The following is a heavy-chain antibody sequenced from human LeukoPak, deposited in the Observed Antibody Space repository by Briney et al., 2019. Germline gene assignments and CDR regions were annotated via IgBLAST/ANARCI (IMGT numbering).Heavy chain of an antibody. J-gene: IGHJ4*02. D-gene: IGHD3-16*01. CDR2: IRYDGSNK. CDR1: GFTFSSYG. Sequence: GGSLRLSCAASGFTFSSYGMHWVRQAPGKGLEWVAFIRYDGSNKYYADSVKGRFTISRDNSKNTLYLQMNSLRAEDTAVYYRAKDPDPNYDYVWGSSYFDYWGQGTLVTVSS. CDR3: AKDPDPNYDYVWGSSYFDY. V-gene: IGHV3-30*02.